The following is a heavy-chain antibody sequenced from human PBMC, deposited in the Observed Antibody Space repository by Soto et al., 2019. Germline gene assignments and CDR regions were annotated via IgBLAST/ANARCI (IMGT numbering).Heavy chain of an antibody. CDR3: ARVLGSGWFDY. CDR2: INPSGGST. D-gene: IGHD6-25*01. CDR1: GYPFTSYY. Sequence: ASVKVSCKASGYPFTSYYIHWVRQAPGQGLEWMGIINPSGGSTSYAQKFQGRVTMTRDTSTSTVYMELSSLRSEDTAVFYCARVLGSGWFDYWGQGTLVTVSS. V-gene: IGHV1-46*01. J-gene: IGHJ4*02.